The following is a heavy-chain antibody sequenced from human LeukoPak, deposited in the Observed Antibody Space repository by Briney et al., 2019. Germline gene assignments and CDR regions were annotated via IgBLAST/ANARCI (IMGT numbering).Heavy chain of an antibody. D-gene: IGHD6-13*01. CDR2: IIPNFGTT. CDR3: ARARGNSSSWFPSWFDP. V-gene: IGHV1-69*05. J-gene: IGHJ5*02. CDR1: GGSFNIYA. Sequence: AAVKVSCKASGGSFNIYAINWVRQAPAQGLEWMGVIIPNFGTTKYAQKFEGRVTITTDKSTSTAYMELSSLRSEDTAVNYCARARGNSSSWFPSWFDPWGQGTLVTVSS.